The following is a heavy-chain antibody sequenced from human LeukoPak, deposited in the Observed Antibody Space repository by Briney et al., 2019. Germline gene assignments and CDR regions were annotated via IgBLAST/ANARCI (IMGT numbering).Heavy chain of an antibody. Sequence: SETLSLTCTVSGDSISSYYWSWIRQPPGKGLEWIGYIYYSGSTNYNPSLKSRVTISVDTSKNQFSLKLSSVTAADTAVYYCARERCSGGSCYYGMDVWGQGTTVTVS. V-gene: IGHV4-59*01. CDR3: ARERCSGGSCYYGMDV. J-gene: IGHJ6*02. CDR1: GDSISSYY. D-gene: IGHD2-15*01. CDR2: IYYSGST.